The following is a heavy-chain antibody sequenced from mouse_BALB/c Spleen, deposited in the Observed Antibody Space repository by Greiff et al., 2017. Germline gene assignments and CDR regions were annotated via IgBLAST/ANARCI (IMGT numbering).Heavy chain of an antibody. Sequence: EVQGVESGGGLVKLGGSLKLSCAASGFTFSSYYMSWVRQTPEKRLELVAAINSNGGSTYYPDTVKGRFTISRDNAKNTLYLQMSSLKSEDTALYYCARHNYGSSSFAYWGQGTLVTVSA. D-gene: IGHD1-1*01. CDR2: INSNGGST. CDR1: GFTFSSYY. CDR3: ARHNYGSSSFAY. V-gene: IGHV5-6-2*01. J-gene: IGHJ3*01.